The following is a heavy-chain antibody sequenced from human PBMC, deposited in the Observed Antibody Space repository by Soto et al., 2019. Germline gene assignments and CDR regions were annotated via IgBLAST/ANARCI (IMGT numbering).Heavy chain of an antibody. Sequence: PGGSLGLSCAASGFSFSTYTMKWVRQGPGQGLEWVSAIIGGGTTYYADSVKGRFTISRDDSKNTLYLQMISLRAEDTAVYYCAKVLPRITILSGDWYFDLWGRGTLVTVSS. D-gene: IGHD3-9*01. CDR3: AKVLPRITILSGDWYFDL. CDR1: GFSFSTYT. CDR2: IIGGGTT. V-gene: IGHV3-23*01. J-gene: IGHJ2*01.